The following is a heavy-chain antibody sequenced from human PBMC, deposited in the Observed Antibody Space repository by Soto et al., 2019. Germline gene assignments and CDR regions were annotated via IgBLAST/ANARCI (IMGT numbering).Heavy chain of an antibody. J-gene: IGHJ4*02. V-gene: IGHV4-59*01. CDR1: GGSISRYY. Sequence: SETLSLTCTVAGGSISRYYWSWIRQPPGKGLEWIGYIYYSGSTNYNPSLKSRVTISVDTSKNQFSLKLSSVTAADTAVYYCARRDGVAAAGLYFDYWGQGPLVPVSS. CDR3: ARRDGVAAAGLYFDY. D-gene: IGHD6-13*01. CDR2: IYYSGST.